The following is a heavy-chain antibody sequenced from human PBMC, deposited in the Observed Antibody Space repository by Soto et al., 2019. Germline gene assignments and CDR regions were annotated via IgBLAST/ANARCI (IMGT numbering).Heavy chain of an antibody. CDR2: SYWNDDK. CDR3: ARDIVVVPAAHRRGNFDY. Sequence: QITLKESGPTLVKPTPTLTLTCTFSGFSLITSGVVVCWLRQPPGTALEWLALSYWNDDKRYSPSLKSRLTITKDTSKNQVVLTMTNMDPVDTATYYCARDIVVVPAAHRRGNFDYWGQGTLVTVSS. D-gene: IGHD2-2*01. J-gene: IGHJ4*02. V-gene: IGHV2-5*01. CDR1: GFSLITSGVV.